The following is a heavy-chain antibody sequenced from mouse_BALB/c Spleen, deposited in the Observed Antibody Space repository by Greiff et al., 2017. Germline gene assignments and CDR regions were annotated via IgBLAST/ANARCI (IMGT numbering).Heavy chain of an antibody. CDR3: ARGGSSPYYFDY. D-gene: IGHD1-1*01. J-gene: IGHJ2*01. CDR2: ISIYYDNT. V-gene: IGHV1-67*01. Sequence: QVQLQQSGPELVRPGESVKISCKGSGYTFTDYAMHWVKQSHAKSLEWIGVISIYYDNTNYNQKFKGKATMTVDKSSSTAYMELARLTSEDSAIYYCARGGSSPYYFDYWGQGTTLTVSS. CDR1: GYTFTDYA.